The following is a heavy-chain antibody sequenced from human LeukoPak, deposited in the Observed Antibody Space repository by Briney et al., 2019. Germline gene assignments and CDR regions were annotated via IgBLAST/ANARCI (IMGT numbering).Heavy chain of an antibody. J-gene: IGHJ4*02. CDR3: ARTEYYFDY. CDR1: GCSFSSYY. Sequence: SETLSLTCTVSGCSFSSYYWSWLRQPPGKRLEWIGYIYFSGSTNYNPSLKSRVTISVDTSKNQFSLKLSSVTAADTAVYYCARTEYYFDYWGQGTLVTVSS. V-gene: IGHV4-59*01. D-gene: IGHD3-10*01. CDR2: IYFSGST.